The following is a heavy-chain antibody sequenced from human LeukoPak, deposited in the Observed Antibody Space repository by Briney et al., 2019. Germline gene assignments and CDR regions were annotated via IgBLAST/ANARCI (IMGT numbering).Heavy chain of an antibody. CDR3: ARGSRSTRPNWFDP. CDR2: ISYDGSNK. V-gene: IGHV3-30-3*01. CDR1: GFTFSSYA. Sequence: GGSLRLSCAASGFTFSSYAMHWVRQAPGKGLEWVAVISYDGSNKYYADSVKGRFTISRDNSKNTLYLQMNSLRAEDTAVYYCARGSRSTRPNWFDPWGQGTLVTVSS. J-gene: IGHJ5*02. D-gene: IGHD2-2*01.